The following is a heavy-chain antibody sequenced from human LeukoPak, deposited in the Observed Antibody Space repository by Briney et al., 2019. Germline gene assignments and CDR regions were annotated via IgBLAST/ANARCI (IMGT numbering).Heavy chain of an antibody. D-gene: IGHD3-10*01. CDR1: GGSVSSGSYY. CDR2: IYYSGST. V-gene: IGHV4-61*01. CDR3: ARGSPPSV. Sequence: PETLSLTCTVSGGSVSSGSYYWSWIRQPPGKGLEWIGYIYYSGSTKYNPSLKSRVTMSVDTSKSQFSLELSSVTAADTAVYYCARGSPPSVWGQGTTVTVSS. J-gene: IGHJ6*02.